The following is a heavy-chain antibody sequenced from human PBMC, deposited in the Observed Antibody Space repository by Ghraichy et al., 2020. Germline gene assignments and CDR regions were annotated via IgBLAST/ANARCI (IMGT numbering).Heavy chain of an antibody. CDR1: GGSFSGYY. CDR2: INHSGST. CDR3: ARRKGSSGWPYKSWFDP. D-gene: IGHD6-19*01. J-gene: IGHJ5*02. Sequence: SETLSLTCAVYGGSFSGYYWSWIRQPPGKGLEWIGEINHSGSTNYNPSLKSRVTISVDTSKNQFSLKLSSVTAADTAVYYCARRKGSSGWPYKSWFDPWGQGTLVTVSS. V-gene: IGHV4-34*01.